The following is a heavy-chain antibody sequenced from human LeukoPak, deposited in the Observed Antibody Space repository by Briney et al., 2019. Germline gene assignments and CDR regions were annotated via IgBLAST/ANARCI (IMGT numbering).Heavy chain of an antibody. CDR1: GGSISSGSYY. CDR2: IYTSGST. Sequence: SSETLSLTCTVSGGSISSGSYYWSWTRQPAGKGLEWIGRIYTSGSTNYNPSLKSRVTISVDTSKNQFSLKLSSVTAADTAVYYCARLWFGEDDYWGQGTLVTVSS. CDR3: ARLWFGEDDY. D-gene: IGHD3-10*01. V-gene: IGHV4-61*02. J-gene: IGHJ4*02.